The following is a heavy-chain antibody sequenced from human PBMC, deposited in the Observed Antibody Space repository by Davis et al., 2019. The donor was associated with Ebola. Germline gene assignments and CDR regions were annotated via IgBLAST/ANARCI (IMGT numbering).Heavy chain of an antibody. CDR2: IKTEGSEK. J-gene: IGHJ4*02. D-gene: IGHD6-13*01. CDR1: GSTSSTYR. Sequence: PGGPLRLPCPPSGSTSSTYRMHWVRQAPGKGPEWLAPIKTEGSEKAYVDSAKGRFTVSRDNAKNCHYLQLNNRRGEDTAVYHCTRLMRSSSSSLWDQGTLVTVS. CDR3: TRLMRSSSSSL. V-gene: IGHV3-7*03.